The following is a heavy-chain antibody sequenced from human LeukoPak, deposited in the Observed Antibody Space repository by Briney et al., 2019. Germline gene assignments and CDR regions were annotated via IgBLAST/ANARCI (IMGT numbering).Heavy chain of an antibody. D-gene: IGHD3-9*01. V-gene: IGHV5-10-1*01. CDR3: ARQVYDILTSDI. Sequence: GESLQISCKGSGYSFTNYWITWVRQMPGKGLEWMGRIDPSDSYTNYSPSFQGHVTMSVDKSISTAYLQWSSLRASDTAMYYCARQVYDILTSDIWGQGTMVTVSS. CDR2: IDPSDSYT. J-gene: IGHJ3*02. CDR1: GYSFTNYW.